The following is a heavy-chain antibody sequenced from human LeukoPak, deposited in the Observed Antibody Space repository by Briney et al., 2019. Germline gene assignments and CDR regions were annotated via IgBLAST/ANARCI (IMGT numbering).Heavy chain of an antibody. CDR2: IYPGDCDT. CDR3: ARRVSYSSSRHYFDS. CDR1: GYSFTSYW. Sequence: PGESLKIPCQGSGYSFTSYWIGWVLQMPGKGLEWMGIIYPGDCDTSYNPSFQGQVTISVDTSIIPAYPQWSSLKAPDTATDHCARRVSYSSSRHYFDSWGEGTPVTVSS. V-gene: IGHV5-51*01. J-gene: IGHJ4*02. D-gene: IGHD6-6*01.